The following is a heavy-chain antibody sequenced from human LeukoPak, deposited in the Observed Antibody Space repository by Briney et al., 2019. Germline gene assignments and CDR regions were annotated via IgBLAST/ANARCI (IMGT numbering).Heavy chain of an antibody. V-gene: IGHV4-38-2*02. J-gene: IGHJ4*02. D-gene: IGHD6-19*01. CDR2: IYYSGST. CDR1: GYSINNGYY. CDR3: ARLGIAVADAEFDY. Sequence: SETLSLTCTVSGYSINNGYYWGWIRQPPGKGLEWIGSIYYSGSTYYNPSLKSRVTISVDTSKNQFSLKLSSVTAADTAVYYCARLGIAVADAEFDYWGQGTLVTVSS.